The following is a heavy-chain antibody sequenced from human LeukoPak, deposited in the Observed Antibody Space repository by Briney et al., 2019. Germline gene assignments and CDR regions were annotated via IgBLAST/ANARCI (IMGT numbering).Heavy chain of an antibody. J-gene: IGHJ4*02. CDR3: ARQPSVTFAGQLDY. CDR1: GYSFTSYW. V-gene: IGHV5-51*01. CDR2: IYPGDSDI. D-gene: IGHD4-11*01. Sequence: RHGESLKISCKASGYSFTSYWIGWVRQMPGKGLEWMGIIYPGDSDIRYSPSFQGQVTFSADRSSSTAYLQWTSLKASDTAMYYCARQPSVTFAGQLDYWGQGTMVTVSS.